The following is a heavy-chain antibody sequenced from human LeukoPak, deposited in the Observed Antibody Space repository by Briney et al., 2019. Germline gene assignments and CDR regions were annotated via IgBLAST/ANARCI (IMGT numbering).Heavy chain of an antibody. CDR3: VREARGYHYTYFDY. V-gene: IGHV3-13*01. D-gene: IGHD5-18*01. CDR1: GFTLGSHH. CDR2: VSSGFHA. J-gene: IGHJ4*02. Sequence: GGSLRLSCTASGFTLGSHHMHWVRQIPGQGLEWVAAVSSGFHAFFADSVQGRFTVSREDARNSLYLQMNSLRAGDTAVYYCVREARGYHYTYFDYWGQGTLVTVSS.